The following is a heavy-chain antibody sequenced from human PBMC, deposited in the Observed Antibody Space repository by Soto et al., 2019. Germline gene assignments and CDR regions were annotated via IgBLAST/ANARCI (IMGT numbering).Heavy chain of an antibody. Sequence: GESLKISCKGSGYSFTSYWIGWVRQMPGKGLEWMGIIYPGDSDTRYSPSFQGQVTISADKSISTAYLQWSSLKASDTAMYYCASSVVPAAMYDAFDIWGQGTMVTVS. D-gene: IGHD2-2*01. CDR1: GYSFTSYW. CDR3: ASSVVPAAMYDAFDI. CDR2: IYPGDSDT. V-gene: IGHV5-51*01. J-gene: IGHJ3*02.